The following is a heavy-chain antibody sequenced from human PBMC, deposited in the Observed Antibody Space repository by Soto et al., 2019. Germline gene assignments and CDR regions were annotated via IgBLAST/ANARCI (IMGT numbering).Heavy chain of an antibody. J-gene: IGHJ4*02. CDR3: ARYSREAVAAYTPHN. CDR1: GGPISSNY. D-gene: IGHD2-15*01. CDR2: VYNSGST. V-gene: IGHV4-59*01. Sequence: SETLSLTCTVSGGPISSNYWTWIRQPPGKGLEWIGYVYNSGSTNYNPSLKSRATISEDTSKSQFSLKVNSMTAADTAVYYCARYSREAVAAYTPHNWGQAILVTVSS.